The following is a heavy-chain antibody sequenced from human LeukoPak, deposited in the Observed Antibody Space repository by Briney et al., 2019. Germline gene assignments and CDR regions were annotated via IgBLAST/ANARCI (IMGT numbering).Heavy chain of an antibody. CDR2: ISYDGSNK. D-gene: IGHD5-18*01. CDR3: VRIQLWSQQLDY. V-gene: IGHV3-30*04. CDR1: GFTFSSYA. Sequence: PGGSLRLSCAASGFTFSSYAIHWVRQAPGKGLEWVAVISYDGSNKYYADSVKGRFTISRDNSKSTLYLQMNSLRAEDTAVYYCVRIQLWSQQLDYWGQGTLVTVSS. J-gene: IGHJ4*02.